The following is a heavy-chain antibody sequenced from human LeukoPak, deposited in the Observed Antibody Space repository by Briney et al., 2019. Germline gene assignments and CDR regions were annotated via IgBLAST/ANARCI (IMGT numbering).Heavy chain of an antibody. CDR1: GFTFSSYS. J-gene: IGHJ6*03. CDR2: ISSSSSYI. CDR3: ARDFLISPDFWSGYFGYYYYYMDV. D-gene: IGHD3-3*01. V-gene: IGHV3-21*01. Sequence: GGSLRLSCAASGFTFSSYSMNWVRQAPGKGLEWVSSISSSSSYIYYADSVKGRFTISRDNAKNSLYLQMNSLRAEDMAVYYCARDFLISPDFWSGYFGYYYYYMDVWGKGTTVTVSS.